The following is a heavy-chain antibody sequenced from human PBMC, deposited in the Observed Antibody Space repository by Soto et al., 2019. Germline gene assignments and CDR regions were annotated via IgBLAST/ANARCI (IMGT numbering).Heavy chain of an antibody. CDR2: ISSSSNK. V-gene: IGHV3-48*01. CDR1: GGNFSSYG. Sequence: VGPLRVSCGAVGGNFSSYGRSCVRKAPGKGLEWVSYISSSSNKYYADSVKGRFTISRDNSKNTLYLQMNSLRAEDTAVYYCARDPSLRSSPPHAFDIWGQGPMVTLPS. CDR3: ARDPSLRSSPPHAFDI. D-gene: IGHD5-12*01. J-gene: IGHJ3*02.